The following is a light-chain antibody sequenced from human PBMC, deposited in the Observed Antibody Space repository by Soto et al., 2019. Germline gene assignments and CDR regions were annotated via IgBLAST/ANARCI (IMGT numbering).Light chain of an antibody. CDR2: GAS. CDR3: QQYNIWPRT. CDR1: QSVSSS. J-gene: IGKJ1*01. V-gene: IGKV3-15*01. Sequence: EIVLTQSPATRTLSQGERASLSCRASQSVSSSLAWYQQKPGQAPRLLIYGASTRATGIPARFSGSGSGTEFTLTISSLQSEDFAVYYCQQYNIWPRTFGHGTKV.